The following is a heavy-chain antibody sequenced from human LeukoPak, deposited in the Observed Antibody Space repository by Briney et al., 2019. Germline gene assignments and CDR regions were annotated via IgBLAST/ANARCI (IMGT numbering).Heavy chain of an antibody. CDR1: GFTSNTYE. Sequence: PGGSLRLSCVASGFTSNTYEVIWVRQAPGRGLEWVSVIESGGSTYYADSVKGRFTISRDISKNTVYLQMNSLRAEDTAMYYCARDGVSGNWNDGDFQHWGQGTLVTVSS. J-gene: IGHJ1*01. CDR2: IESGGST. CDR3: ARDGVSGNWNDGDFQH. V-gene: IGHV3-53*01. D-gene: IGHD1-20*01.